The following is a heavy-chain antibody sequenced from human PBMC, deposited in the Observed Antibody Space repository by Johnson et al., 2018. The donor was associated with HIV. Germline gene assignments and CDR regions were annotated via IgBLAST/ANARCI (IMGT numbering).Heavy chain of an antibody. J-gene: IGHJ3*02. CDR3: AGVQYKSWLSHDAFDI. Sequence: VQLVESGGGLVEQGGERRRTWEEEGIKGSRYERQGGRDGRRKGREWGEGSGTGVERFYSEWVKGGFIISRENAKNSLSLQMNGLRVGDTAMYYCAGVQYKSWLSHDAFDIWGQGTMVTVSS. V-gene: IGHV3-13*01. D-gene: IGHD1-1*01. CDR1: GIKGSRYE. CDR2: SGTGVER.